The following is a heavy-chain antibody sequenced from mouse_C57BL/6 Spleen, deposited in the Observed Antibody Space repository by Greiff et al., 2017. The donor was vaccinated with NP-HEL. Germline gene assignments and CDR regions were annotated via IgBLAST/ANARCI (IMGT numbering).Heavy chain of an antibody. CDR1: GYTFTSYW. J-gene: IGHJ2*01. Sequence: QVQLQQPGAELVKPGASVKLSCKASGYTFTSYWMHWVKQRPGQGLEWIGMIHPNSGSTNYNEKFKSKATLTVDKSSSTAYMQLSSLTSEDSAVYCGAIYSYGSSDFDYWGQGTTLTVSS. D-gene: IGHD1-1*01. V-gene: IGHV1-64*01. CDR3: AIYSYGSSDFDY. CDR2: IHPNSGST.